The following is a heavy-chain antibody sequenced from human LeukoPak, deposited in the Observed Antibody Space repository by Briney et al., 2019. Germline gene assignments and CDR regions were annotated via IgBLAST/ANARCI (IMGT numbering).Heavy chain of an antibody. CDR2: INHSGST. CDR1: GGSFSGYY. D-gene: IGHD3-16*01. Sequence: SETLSLTCAVYGGSFSGYYWSWIRQPPGKGLEWIGEINHSGSTNYNPSLKSRVTISVDTSKNQFSLKLSPVTAADTAVYYCARGTALRHWGQGTLVTVSS. J-gene: IGHJ4*02. V-gene: IGHV4-34*01. CDR3: ARGTALRH.